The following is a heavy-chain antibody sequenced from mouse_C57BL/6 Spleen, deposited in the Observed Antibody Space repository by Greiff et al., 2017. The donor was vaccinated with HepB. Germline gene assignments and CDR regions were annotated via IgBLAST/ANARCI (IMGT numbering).Heavy chain of an antibody. CDR2: IDPSDSYT. J-gene: IGHJ4*01. D-gene: IGHD1-1*01. V-gene: IGHV1-69*01. CDR1: GYTFTSYW. Sequence: VQLQQSGAELVMPGASVKLSCKASGYTFTSYWMHWVKQRPGQGLEWIGEIDPSDSYTNYNQKFKGKSTLTVDKSSSTAYMQLSSLTSEDSSVYYCARRNYYGISYDYYAMDYWGQGTSVTVSS. CDR3: ARRNYYGISYDYYAMDY.